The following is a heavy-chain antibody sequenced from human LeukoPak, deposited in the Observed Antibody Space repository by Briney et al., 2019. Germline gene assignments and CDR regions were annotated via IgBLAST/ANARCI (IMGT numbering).Heavy chain of an antibody. CDR3: ARGRSTVIWYFDL. CDR2: INHSGST. J-gene: IGHJ2*01. V-gene: IGHV4-34*01. D-gene: IGHD4-17*01. Sequence: PSETLSLTCAVYGGSFSGYYWSWIRQPPGKGLEWIGEINHSGSTYYNPSLKSRVTISVDTSKNQFSLKLSSVTAADTAVYYCARGRSTVIWYFDLWGRGTLVTVSS. CDR1: GGSFSGYY.